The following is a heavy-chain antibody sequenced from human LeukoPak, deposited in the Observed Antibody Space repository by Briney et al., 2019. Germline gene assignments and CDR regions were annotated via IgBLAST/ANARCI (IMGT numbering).Heavy chain of an antibody. CDR3: AKGRGYNWNSGGFDY. D-gene: IGHD1-7*01. CDR2: IPYDGSNK. J-gene: IGHJ4*02. Sequence: GGSLRLSCAASGFTFSSYGMHWVRQAPGKGLEWVAVIPYDGSNKYYADSVKGRFTISRDNSKNTLYLQMNSLRAEDTAVYYCAKGRGYNWNSGGFDYWGQGTLVTVSS. V-gene: IGHV3-30*18. CDR1: GFTFSSYG.